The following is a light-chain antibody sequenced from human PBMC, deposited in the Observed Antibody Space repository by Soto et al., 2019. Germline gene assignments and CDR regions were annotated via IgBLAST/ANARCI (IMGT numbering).Light chain of an antibody. CDR3: QQSRT. CDR1: QSLTTW. Sequence: DIQMTQSPSTLSASVGDRVTITCRASQSLTTWLAWYQQKPGKAPKLLIYKASSLESGVPSRFSGSTSGTEFNLTISSLQPDDFATYYCQQSRTFGQGTKVEIK. V-gene: IGKV1-5*03. J-gene: IGKJ1*01. CDR2: KAS.